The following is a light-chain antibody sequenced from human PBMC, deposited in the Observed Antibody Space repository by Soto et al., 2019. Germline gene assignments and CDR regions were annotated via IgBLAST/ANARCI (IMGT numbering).Light chain of an antibody. CDR3: QQYNNWSGT. J-gene: IGKJ1*01. V-gene: IGKV3-15*01. Sequence: ILLMQAPTTLPHSLLERATLSCSTSSHVDRHFAWYQQKPGQAPRLLIYGASSRATGIPTRFSGSGSGTEFTLTIDSLQSDDFAIYFCQQYNNWSGTFGRGTKVDI. CDR2: GAS. CDR1: SHVDRH.